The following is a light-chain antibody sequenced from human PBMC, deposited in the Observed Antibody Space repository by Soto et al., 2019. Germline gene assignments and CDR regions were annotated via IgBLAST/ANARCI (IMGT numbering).Light chain of an antibody. CDR2: GAS. V-gene: IGKV3-15*01. CDR1: QSVSSN. Sequence: EIVMTQSTATLSVSPGERATLSCRASQSVSSNLAWYQQKPGQAPRLLIYGASTRATGIPARFSGSGSGTEFTLTISSLQSEDFAVYYCQQYNNWTRTFGQGTKVEIK. CDR3: QQYNNWTRT. J-gene: IGKJ1*01.